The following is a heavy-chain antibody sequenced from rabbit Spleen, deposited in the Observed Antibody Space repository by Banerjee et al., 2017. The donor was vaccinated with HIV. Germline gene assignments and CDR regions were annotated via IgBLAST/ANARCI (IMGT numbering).Heavy chain of an antibody. V-gene: IGHV1S40*01. Sequence: QSLEESGGDLVKPGASLTLTCTASGFSFSSSYYMCWVRQAPGKGLESIACIYGDSSGSTWYASWAKGRFTISKTSSTTVTLQMTSLTVADTATYFCARDTGSSFSSYGMDLWGPGTLVTVS. CDR2: IYGDSSGST. CDR3: ARDTGSSFSSYGMDL. J-gene: IGHJ6*01. CDR1: GFSFSSSYY. D-gene: IGHD8-1*01.